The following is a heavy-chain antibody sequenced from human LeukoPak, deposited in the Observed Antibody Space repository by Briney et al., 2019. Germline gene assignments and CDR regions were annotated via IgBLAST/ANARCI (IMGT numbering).Heavy chain of an antibody. V-gene: IGHV5-51*01. Sequence: GESLKISRKGSGYCFSTYWIAWVRQMPGKGLEWMGIIYPGDSNTIYSPSFEGQVIMSVDKSISTAYLQWSSLKASDTAMYYCARGGIYYYYMDVWGKGTTVTASS. J-gene: IGHJ6*03. CDR2: IYPGDSNT. CDR1: GYCFSTYW. CDR3: ARGGIYYYYMDV.